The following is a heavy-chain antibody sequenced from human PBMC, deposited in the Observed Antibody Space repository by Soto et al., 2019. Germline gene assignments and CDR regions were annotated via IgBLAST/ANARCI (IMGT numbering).Heavy chain of an antibody. Sequence: QVQLQESGPGLVKPSQTLSLTCTVSGGSISSGNYYWSWIRQPPGKGLEWTGFISYSGSTYYNASVKSRVTIAVDTSKIQFSLNLSFVTAADTAGYYCATMGTPATGLYYFDYWGQGTLVTVSS. CDR3: ATMGTPATGLYYFDY. CDR2: ISYSGST. CDR1: GGSISSGNYY. V-gene: IGHV4-30-4*01. J-gene: IGHJ4*02. D-gene: IGHD1-7*01.